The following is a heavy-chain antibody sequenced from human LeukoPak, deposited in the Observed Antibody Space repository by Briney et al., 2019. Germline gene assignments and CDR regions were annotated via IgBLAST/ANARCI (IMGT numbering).Heavy chain of an antibody. CDR2: IKQDGSEK. D-gene: IGHD3-9*01. Sequence: GGSLRLSCAASGFTFSSYWMSWVRQAPGKGLEWVANIKQDGSEKYYVDSVKGRFTISRDNAKNSLYLQMNSLRAEHTAVYYCARESRYFDWFPIMDVWGQGTTATVSS. V-gene: IGHV3-7*01. CDR1: GFTFSSYW. CDR3: ARESRYFDWFPIMDV. J-gene: IGHJ6*02.